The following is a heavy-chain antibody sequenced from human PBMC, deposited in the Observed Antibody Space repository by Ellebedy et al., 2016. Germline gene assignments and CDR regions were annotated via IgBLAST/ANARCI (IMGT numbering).Heavy chain of an antibody. Sequence: GESLKISXAASGFTFNTYGMHWVRQAPGKGLEWVAVIWYDGSNKYYANSVKGRFTISRDNSKNTLYLQMNSLRAEDTAMYYCARDHEGASISWFDPWGQGTLVTVSS. V-gene: IGHV3-33*01. D-gene: IGHD1-26*01. CDR3: ARDHEGASISWFDP. CDR2: IWYDGSNK. CDR1: GFTFNTYG. J-gene: IGHJ5*02.